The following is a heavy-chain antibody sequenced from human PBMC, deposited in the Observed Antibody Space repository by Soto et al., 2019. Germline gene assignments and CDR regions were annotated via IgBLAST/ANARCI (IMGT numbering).Heavy chain of an antibody. Sequence: PSETLSLTCVVSVGSFTNSSYYWGWIRQSPGKGLEWIGSVYYRGRSYSKSSVKSRVTISVDTSKNRFSLSLNSVTASDTAVYFCVSQRTTVPTQAYFDYWGPGALVTVSS. D-gene: IGHD4-17*01. CDR2: VYYRGRS. CDR1: VGSFTNSSYY. V-gene: IGHV4-39*01. CDR3: VSQRTTVPTQAYFDY. J-gene: IGHJ4*02.